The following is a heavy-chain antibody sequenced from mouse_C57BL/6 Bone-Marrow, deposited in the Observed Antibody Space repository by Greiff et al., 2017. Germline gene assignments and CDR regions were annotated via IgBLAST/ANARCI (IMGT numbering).Heavy chain of an antibody. V-gene: IGHV5-17*01. Sequence: EVKLMESGGGLVKPGGSLKLSCAASGFTFSDYGMHWVRQAPEKGLEWVAYISSGSSTIYYADTVKGRFTISRDNAKNTLFLQMTSLRSEDTAMYYCERPIYNSSFFDYWGQGTTLTVSS. D-gene: IGHD2-5*01. CDR3: ERPIYNSSFFDY. CDR2: ISSGSSTI. CDR1: GFTFSDYG. J-gene: IGHJ2*01.